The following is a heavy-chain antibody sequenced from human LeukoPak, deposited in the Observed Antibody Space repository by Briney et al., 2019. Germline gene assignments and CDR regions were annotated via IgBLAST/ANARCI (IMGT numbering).Heavy chain of an antibody. V-gene: IGHV3-30-3*01. D-gene: IGHD5-12*01. Sequence: GGSLRLSCAASGFTFSSYAMHWVRQAPGKGLEWVPVISYDGSNKYYADSVKGRFTISRDNAKNSLYLQMNSLRAEDTAVYYCARSDAHADIVATITVGYWGQGTLVTVSS. CDR3: ARSDAHADIVATITVGY. CDR1: GFTFSSYA. CDR2: ISYDGSNK. J-gene: IGHJ4*02.